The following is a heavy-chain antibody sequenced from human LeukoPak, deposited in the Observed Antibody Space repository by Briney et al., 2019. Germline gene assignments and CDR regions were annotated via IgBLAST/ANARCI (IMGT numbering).Heavy chain of an antibody. CDR3: AKDYTAAPDY. Sequence: GGSLRLSCAASGFTFSSYGMHWVRQAPGKGLEWVAFIRYDGSNKYYADSVKGRFTISRDNSKHTLYLQMNSLRAEDTAVYYCAKDYTAAPDYWGQGTLVTVSS. CDR2: IRYDGSNK. D-gene: IGHD5-18*01. CDR1: GFTFSSYG. V-gene: IGHV3-30*02. J-gene: IGHJ4*02.